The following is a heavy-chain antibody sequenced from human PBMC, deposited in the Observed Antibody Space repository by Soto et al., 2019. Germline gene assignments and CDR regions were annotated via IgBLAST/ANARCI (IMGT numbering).Heavy chain of an antibody. D-gene: IGHD1-26*01. Sequence: QVQLQESGPGLVKPSETLSLTCTVSGGSISSYYWSWIRQPPGKGLEWIGYVYYSGSTNYNPSLTSRVTMSVDPPTNQFSLKLSSVTAADTAVYYCASAPWELAGRRYYDGLDVWGQGTTVTVSS. V-gene: IGHV4-59*01. CDR3: ASAPWELAGRRYYDGLDV. J-gene: IGHJ6*02. CDR2: VYYSGST. CDR1: GGSISSYY.